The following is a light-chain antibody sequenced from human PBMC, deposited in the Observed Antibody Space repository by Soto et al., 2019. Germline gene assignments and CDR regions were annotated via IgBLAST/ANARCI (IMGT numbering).Light chain of an antibody. J-gene: IGKJ2*01. CDR3: QQSDSTPYT. Sequence: DIQMTQSPSSLSASVGDRVTITCRASQSISTYLTWYQQKPGKAPNLLIYTESSLQSGVPPRFSGSVPRTDFTLIISSLQPEDFATYYCQQSDSTPYTFGQGTKLEIK. CDR2: TES. CDR1: QSISTY. V-gene: IGKV1-39*01.